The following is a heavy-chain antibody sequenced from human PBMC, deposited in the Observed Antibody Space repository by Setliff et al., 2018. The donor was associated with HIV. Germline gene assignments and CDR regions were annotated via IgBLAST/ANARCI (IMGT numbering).Heavy chain of an antibody. CDR1: GFTFTNSA. D-gene: IGHD1-7*01. V-gene: IGHV1-58*01. Sequence: SVKVSCKASGFTFTNSAVQWVRQARGQRLEWIGWIVVGSGNTNYAQKFQERVTITRDMSTSRAYMELSGLRTGDTAVYYCAADPQTGTTSYDAFDIWGQGTVVTVSS. CDR2: IVVGSGNT. CDR3: AADPQTGTTSYDAFDI. J-gene: IGHJ3*02.